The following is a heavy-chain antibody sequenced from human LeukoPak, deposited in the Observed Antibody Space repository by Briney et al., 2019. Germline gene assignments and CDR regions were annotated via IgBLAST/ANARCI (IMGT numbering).Heavy chain of an antibody. CDR3: AKALESIVGYYSGMDV. V-gene: IGHV3-21*04. Sequence: GGSLRLSCAASGFTFSTYSMNWVRQAPGKGLEWVSSISSGSRYIYYADSVKGRFTISRDNSKNMVYLQMISLRGEDTAVYYCAKALESIVGYYSGMDVWGQGTTVTVSS. D-gene: IGHD1-26*01. CDR1: GFTFSTYS. CDR2: ISSGSRYI. J-gene: IGHJ6*02.